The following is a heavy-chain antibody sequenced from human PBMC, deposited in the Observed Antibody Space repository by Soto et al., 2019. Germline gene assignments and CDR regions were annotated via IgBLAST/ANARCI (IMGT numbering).Heavy chain of an antibody. CDR1: GVTFEDAG. V-gene: IGHV3-15*07. J-gene: IGHJ4*01. Sequence: VVSQRLSWTAAGVTFEDAGGNWVRQEPGKGLEWVGRVKSKADGGSGDYAAPVKGRFVVSRDDSKDIVYLQMNSLKIEDTGVYYCTTDSRTTLPEIRFDYWGHGTQVTVSS. D-gene: IGHD1-26*01. CDR2: VKSKADGGSG. CDR3: TTDSRTTLPEIRFDY.